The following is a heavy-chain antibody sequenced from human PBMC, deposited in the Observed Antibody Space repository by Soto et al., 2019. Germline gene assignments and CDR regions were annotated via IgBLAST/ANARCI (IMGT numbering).Heavy chain of an antibody. Sequence: GGSLRLSCAASGFTFSSYAMSWVRQAPGKGLEWVSAISGSGGSTYYADSVKGRFTSSRDNSKNTLYLQMNSLRAEDTAVYYCASNQRLRGQYYFDYWGQGTLVTVSS. CDR2: ISGSGGST. V-gene: IGHV3-23*01. J-gene: IGHJ4*02. CDR3: ASNQRLRGQYYFDY. CDR1: GFTFSSYA. D-gene: IGHD2-2*01.